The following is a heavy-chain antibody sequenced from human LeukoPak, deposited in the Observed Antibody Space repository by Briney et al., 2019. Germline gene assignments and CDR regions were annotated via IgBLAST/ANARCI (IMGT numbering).Heavy chain of an antibody. CDR2: ISGSGGST. CDR3: AKVLWSSRCFDF. J-gene: IGHJ4*02. Sequence: GGSLRLSCAASGFTFSSYAMSWVRQAPGKGLEWVSAISGSGGSTYYADSVKGRFTVSRDNSKNTVYLQMNSLRAEDTAIYYCAKVLWSSRCFDFWGQGTLVSVSS. D-gene: IGHD2-21*01. V-gene: IGHV3-23*01. CDR1: GFTFSSYA.